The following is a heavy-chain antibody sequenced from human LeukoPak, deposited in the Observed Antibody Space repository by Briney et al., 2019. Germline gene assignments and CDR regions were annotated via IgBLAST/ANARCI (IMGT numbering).Heavy chain of an antibody. CDR1: GGSISSYY. CDR3: ARLNPQYSRFDY. Sequence: TSETLSLTCTVSGGSISSYYWSWIRRPPGKGLEWIGYIYYSGSTNYNPSLKSRVTISVDTSKNQFSLKLSSVTAADTAVYYCARLNPQYSRFDYWGQGTLVTVSS. CDR2: IYYSGST. J-gene: IGHJ4*02. D-gene: IGHD5-18*01. V-gene: IGHV4-59*01.